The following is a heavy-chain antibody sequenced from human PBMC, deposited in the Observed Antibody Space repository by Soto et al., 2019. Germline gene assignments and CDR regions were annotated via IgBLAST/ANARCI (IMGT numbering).Heavy chain of an antibody. D-gene: IGHD3-10*01. CDR3: ARVIYGSGSYGSYYYYYGMDV. Sequence: PSETLSLTCTVSGGSISSGGYYWSWIRQHPGKGLEWIGYIYYSGSTYYNPSLKSRVTISVDTSKNQFSLKLSSVTAADTAVYYCARVIYGSGSYGSYYYYYGMDVWGQGTTVTVAS. V-gene: IGHV4-31*02. J-gene: IGHJ6*02. CDR2: IYYSGST. CDR1: GGSISSGGYY.